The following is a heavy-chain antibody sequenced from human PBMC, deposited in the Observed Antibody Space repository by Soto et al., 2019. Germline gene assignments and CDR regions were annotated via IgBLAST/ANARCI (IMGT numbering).Heavy chain of an antibody. Sequence: PSETLSLTCSGSGGSISRYYWSWIRQPPGKGLEWIGCFYYSGSTNYNPSLKSRVTISVDTSKKQFSLKLSSVTAADTAVYYCARRGWKLFHYSGQGTPVIVS. J-gene: IGHJ4*02. CDR1: GGSISRYY. V-gene: IGHV4-59*01. CDR2: FYYSGST. D-gene: IGHD6-19*01. CDR3: ARRGWKLFHY.